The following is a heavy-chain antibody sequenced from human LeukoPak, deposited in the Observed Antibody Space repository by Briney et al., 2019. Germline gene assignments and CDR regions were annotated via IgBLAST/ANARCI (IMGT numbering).Heavy chain of an antibody. J-gene: IGHJ4*02. D-gene: IGHD3-10*01. Sequence: GASVKVSCKASGSTFTGYYMHWVRQAPGQGLEWMGCINPNSGGTNYAQKFQGRVTMTRDTSISTAYMELSRLRSDDTAVYYCARDLYGSGTFYTDYWGQGTLVTVSS. CDR2: INPNSGGT. CDR1: GSTFTGYY. CDR3: ARDLYGSGTFYTDY. V-gene: IGHV1-2*02.